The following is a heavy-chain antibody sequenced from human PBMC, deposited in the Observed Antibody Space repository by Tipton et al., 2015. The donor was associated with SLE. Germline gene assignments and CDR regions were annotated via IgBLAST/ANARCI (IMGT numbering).Heavy chain of an antibody. CDR3: ARGRGIGGTSYGMDV. Sequence: LSLTCAVSGYSISSGYYWGWIRQPPGKGLEWVSVVYSGGSTDYADSVNGRFTISRDNSKNTLYLQMNSLRAEDTAVYYCARGRGIGGTSYGMDVWGQGTTVTVSS. CDR2: VYSGGST. V-gene: IGHV3-53*01. J-gene: IGHJ6*02. CDR1: GYSISSGYY. D-gene: IGHD2-15*01.